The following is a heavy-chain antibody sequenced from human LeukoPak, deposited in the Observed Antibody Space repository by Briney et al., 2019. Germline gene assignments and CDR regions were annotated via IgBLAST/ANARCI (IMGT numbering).Heavy chain of an antibody. Sequence: GGSLRLSCAASGFTFSSYGMHWVRQAPGKGLEWVAVISYDGSNKYYADSVKGRFTISRDNSKNTLYLQMNSLRAEDTAVYYCAKDPHSGSFDFDYWGQGTLVTVSS. CDR2: ISYDGSNK. J-gene: IGHJ4*02. CDR1: GFTFSSYG. V-gene: IGHV3-30*18. CDR3: AKDPHSGSFDFDY. D-gene: IGHD1-26*01.